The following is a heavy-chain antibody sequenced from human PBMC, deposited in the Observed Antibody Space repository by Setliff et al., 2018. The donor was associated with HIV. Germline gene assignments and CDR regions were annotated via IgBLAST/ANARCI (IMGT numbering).Heavy chain of an antibody. CDR2: IYYSGRT. Sequence: SETLSLTCTVSGDSISSYSWSWIRQPPGKGLEWIGHIYYSGRTSYNPSLKSRVTISVDTSKNQFSLKLSSVTAADTAVYYCARDVGSHYDSREYYFDYWGQGTLVTVSS. V-gene: IGHV4-59*01. J-gene: IGHJ4*02. CDR3: ARDVGSHYDSREYYFDY. D-gene: IGHD3-22*01. CDR1: GDSISSYS.